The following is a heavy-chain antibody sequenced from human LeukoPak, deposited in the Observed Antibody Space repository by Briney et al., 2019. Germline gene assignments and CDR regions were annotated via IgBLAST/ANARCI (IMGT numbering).Heavy chain of an antibody. Sequence: SETLSLTCTASGGSISSYYWSWIRQPPGKGLEWIGYIYYSGSTNYNPSLKSRVSISVDTSKNQFSLKLSSVTAADTAVYYCARVWEDYDILTGLKYYFDYWGQGTLVTVSS. V-gene: IGHV4-59*01. D-gene: IGHD3-9*01. CDR2: IYYSGST. J-gene: IGHJ4*02. CDR1: GGSISSYY. CDR3: ARVWEDYDILTGLKYYFDY.